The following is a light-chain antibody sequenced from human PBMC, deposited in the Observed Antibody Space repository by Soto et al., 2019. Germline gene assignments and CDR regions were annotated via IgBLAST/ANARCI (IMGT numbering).Light chain of an antibody. J-gene: IGLJ1*01. CDR1: SSNIGAGYD. V-gene: IGLV1-40*01. Sequence: QSVLTQPPSVSGAPGQRVTISCTGSSSNIGAGYDVHWYQQLPGTAPKLLIYGNSNRPSGVPDQFSGSKSGTSASLAITGLQAEDEADYYCQSYDSSLSGYVFGPGTKLTVL. CDR2: GNS. CDR3: QSYDSSLSGYV.